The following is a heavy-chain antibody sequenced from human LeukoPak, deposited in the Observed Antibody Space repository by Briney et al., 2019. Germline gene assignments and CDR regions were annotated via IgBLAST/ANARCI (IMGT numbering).Heavy chain of an antibody. CDR3: ARAVPGYCSSTSCYQFDY. V-gene: IGHV4-34*01. D-gene: IGHD2-2*01. Sequence: RPSETLSLTCAVYGGSFSGYYWSWIRQPPGKGLEWIGEINHSRSTNYNPSLKSRVTISVGTSKNQFSLKLSSVTAADTAVYYCARAVPGYCSSTSCYQFDYWGQGTLVTVSS. CDR1: GGSFSGYY. CDR2: INHSRST. J-gene: IGHJ4*02.